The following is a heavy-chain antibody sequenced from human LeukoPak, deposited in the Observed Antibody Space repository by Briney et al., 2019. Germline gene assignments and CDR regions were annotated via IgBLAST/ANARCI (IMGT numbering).Heavy chain of an antibody. CDR1: GFTFDDYT. CDR3: ARDLGAYGYCSSTSCSGLDY. CDR2: ITWDGGST. J-gene: IGHJ4*02. V-gene: IGHV3-43D*03. Sequence: GGSLRLSCAASGFTFDDYTMHWVRQAPGKGLQWVSLITWDGGSTYYADSVKGRFTISRDNSRNSLYLQMNRLRAEDTAVYYCARDLGAYGYCSSTSCSGLDYWGQGTLVTVSS. D-gene: IGHD2-2*01.